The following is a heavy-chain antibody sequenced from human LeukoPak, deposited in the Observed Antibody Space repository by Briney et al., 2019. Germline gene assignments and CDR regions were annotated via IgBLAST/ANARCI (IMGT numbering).Heavy chain of an antibody. CDR2: ISPDGNYI. J-gene: IGHJ6*02. Sequence: GGSLRLSCAASGFTFSSTVMTWVRQAPGKGLEWVSTISPDGNYIYYADSLRGRFTMSRDNSKNTLYLQMNSLRVEDTAVYYCARGPRPYYYYGMDVWGQGTTVTVSS. CDR1: GFTFSSTV. V-gene: IGHV3-23*01. CDR3: ARGPRPYYYYGMDV.